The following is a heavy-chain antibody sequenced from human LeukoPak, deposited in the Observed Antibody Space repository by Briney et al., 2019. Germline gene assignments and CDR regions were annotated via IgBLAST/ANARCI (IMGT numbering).Heavy chain of an antibody. Sequence: SETLSLTCAVSGGSISSGGYSWSWIRQPPGKGLEWIGYIYHSGSTYYNPSLKSRVTISVDRSKNQFSLKLSSVTAADTAVYYCARSYYYGSGSYGFFFDYWGQGTLVTVSS. CDR2: IYHSGST. CDR3: ARSYYYGSGSYGFFFDY. J-gene: IGHJ4*02. V-gene: IGHV4-30-2*01. D-gene: IGHD3-10*01. CDR1: GGSISSGGYS.